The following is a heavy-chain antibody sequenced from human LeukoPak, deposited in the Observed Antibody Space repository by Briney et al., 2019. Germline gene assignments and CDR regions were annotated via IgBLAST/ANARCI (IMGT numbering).Heavy chain of an antibody. CDR1: GTTFSRSA. D-gene: IGHD1-26*01. J-gene: IGHJ4*02. CDR2: VIPILGTT. CDR3: ARDDGSATLGFDS. V-gene: IGHV1-69*01. Sequence: SVKVSCKASGTTFSRSAISWVRQAPGQGLEWMGGVIPILGTTNYAQKFQDRVSITSDESTSTAYMEVSSLRSVDTAVYYCARDDGSATLGFDSWGQGTLVTVSS.